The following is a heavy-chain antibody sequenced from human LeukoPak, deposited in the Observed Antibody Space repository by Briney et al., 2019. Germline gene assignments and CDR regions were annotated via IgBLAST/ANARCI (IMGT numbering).Heavy chain of an antibody. J-gene: IGHJ4*02. CDR1: GFTFSSYW. D-gene: IGHD2-8*02. V-gene: IGHV3-74*01. CDR2: IDTDGSST. Sequence: GGSLRLSCAASGFTFSSYWMSWVRQAPGKGLVWVSRIDTDGSSTNYADSVKGRFTISRDNARNTLYLQMNSLRAEDTAVYYCARGLLGIDYWGQGTLVTVSS. CDR3: ARGLLGIDY.